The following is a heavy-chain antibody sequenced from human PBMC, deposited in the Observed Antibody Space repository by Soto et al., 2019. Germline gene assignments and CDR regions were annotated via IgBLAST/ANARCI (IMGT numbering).Heavy chain of an antibody. D-gene: IGHD6-25*01. CDR3: AKESSSGTTLDY. V-gene: IGHV3-23*01. CDR2: IGGGGST. J-gene: IGHJ4*02. CDR1: GFIFSSNV. Sequence: EVQLLQSGGGLVQPGGSLRLSCAASGFIFSSNVLSWVRQAPGKGLEWVSAIGGGGSTYYAGSVKGRFTISRDNSKNTLYLQMDSLRAEDTAVYYCAKESSSGTTLDYWGQGTPVTVSS.